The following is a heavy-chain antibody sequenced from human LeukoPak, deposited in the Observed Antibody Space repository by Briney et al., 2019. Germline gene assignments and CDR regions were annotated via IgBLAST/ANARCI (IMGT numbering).Heavy chain of an antibody. Sequence: PGGSLRLSCAASGFFFSDSAMAWVRQAPGKGLEWVSTTTGRGGNTHYADSVKGRFTFSRDNSKNTLYLQMNSLRAEDTAVYYCAREMRDGYNPPLDYWGQGTLVTVSS. V-gene: IGHV3-23*01. CDR3: AREMRDGYNPPLDY. J-gene: IGHJ4*02. CDR2: TTGRGGNT. D-gene: IGHD5-24*01. CDR1: GFFFSDSA.